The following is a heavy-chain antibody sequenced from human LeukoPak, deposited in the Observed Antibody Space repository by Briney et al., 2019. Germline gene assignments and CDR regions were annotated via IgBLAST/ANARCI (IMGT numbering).Heavy chain of an antibody. D-gene: IGHD1-1*01. V-gene: IGHV3-7*01. CDR2: INQDGSEK. Sequence: GGSLRLSCVASGFTFRSYWMSWVRQAPGKGLEWVANINQDGSEKYYVDSVKGRFTISRDNAENSLYLQMNSLRAEDTAVYYCARDRYSDGYFDYWGQGTLVTVSS. CDR3: ARDRYSDGYFDY. CDR1: GFTFRSYW. J-gene: IGHJ4*02.